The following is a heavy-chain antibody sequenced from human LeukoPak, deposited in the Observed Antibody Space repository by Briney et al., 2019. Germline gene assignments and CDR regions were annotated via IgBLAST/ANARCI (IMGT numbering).Heavy chain of an antibody. D-gene: IGHD4-17*01. Sequence: PGRSLRLSCAASGFTFSSYGMHWVRQAPGKGLEWVGVIWYDGSNKYYADSVKGRFTISRDNSKNTLSLQMNSLRAEDTAVYYCVREQYGDDDAFDTWGQGTMVTVSS. V-gene: IGHV3-33*01. CDR2: IWYDGSNK. CDR3: VREQYGDDDAFDT. J-gene: IGHJ3*02. CDR1: GFTFSSYG.